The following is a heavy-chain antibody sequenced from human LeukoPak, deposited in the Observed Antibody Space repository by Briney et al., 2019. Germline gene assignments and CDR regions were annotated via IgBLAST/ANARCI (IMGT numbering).Heavy chain of an antibody. CDR2: MNPNSGNT. D-gene: IGHD2-2*01. V-gene: IGHV1-8*02. CDR3: ARDGAQVVPAAASWFDP. J-gene: IGHJ5*02. Sequence: ASVKVSCKASGYTFTSYDINWVRQATGQGLEWMGWMNPNSGNTGYAQKFQGRVTMTRDMSTSTVYMELSSLRSEDTAVYYCARDGAQVVPAAASWFDPWGQGTLVTVSS. CDR1: GYTFTSYD.